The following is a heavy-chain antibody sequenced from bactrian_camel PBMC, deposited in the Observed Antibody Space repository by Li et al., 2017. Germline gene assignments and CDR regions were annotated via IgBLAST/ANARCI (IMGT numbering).Heavy chain of an antibody. V-gene: IGHV3S1*01. CDR1: GYTNRRSC. CDR3: ARGAPY. CDR2: TAASDGST. J-gene: IGHJ4*01. Sequence: HVQLVESGGGTAQAGRSLRLSCAASGYTNRRSCMAWFRQAPGKEREAVATAASDGSTSYADSVKGRFFISSDSAKNMVYLHMNSLTSEDTALYYCARGAPYWGQGTQVTVS.